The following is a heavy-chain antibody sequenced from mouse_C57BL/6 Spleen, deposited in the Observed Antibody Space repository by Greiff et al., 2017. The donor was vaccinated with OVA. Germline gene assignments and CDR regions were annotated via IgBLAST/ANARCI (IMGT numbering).Heavy chain of an antibody. Sequence: QVQLQQSGAELAGPGASVKMSCKASGYTFTSYTMHWVKQRPGQGLEWIGYINPSSGYTKYNQKFKDKATLTADKSSSTAYMQLSSLTSEDSAVYYCARMDTTVDWYFDVWGTGTTVTVSA. CDR2: INPSSGYT. CDR1: GYTFTSYT. J-gene: IGHJ1*03. D-gene: IGHD1-1*01. V-gene: IGHV1-4*01. CDR3: ARMDTTVDWYFDV.